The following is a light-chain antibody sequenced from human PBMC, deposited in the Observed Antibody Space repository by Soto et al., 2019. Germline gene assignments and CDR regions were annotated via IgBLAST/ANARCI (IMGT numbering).Light chain of an antibody. CDR3: QQYNIGNTWK. J-gene: IGKJ1*01. V-gene: IGKV3-15*01. Sequence: IVIKQLPAPGSLDPCSISSLSCRASQGVSGNLAWYQQKPGQAPRLLIYGASTRATGIQARFSGSGSGTEFTLTISSLQSEDFAVYYFQQYNIGNTWKFGQGSKVDIK. CDR1: QGVSGN. CDR2: GAS.